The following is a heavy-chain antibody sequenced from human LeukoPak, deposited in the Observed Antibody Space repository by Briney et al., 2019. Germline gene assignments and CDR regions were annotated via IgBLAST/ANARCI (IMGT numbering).Heavy chain of an antibody. CDR3: ATYRRGYHDSSESYYFDY. CDR1: GFTFSRFA. V-gene: IGHV3-23*01. CDR2: ISGSGDTT. Sequence: PGGSLRLSCAASGFTFSRFAMSWVRQAPGKGLEWVSGISGSGDTTYYADSVKGRFTISRDNSKHTLYLQMNGLRAEDTAVYYCATYRRGYHDSSESYYFDYWGQGTLVTVSS. D-gene: IGHD3-22*01. J-gene: IGHJ4*02.